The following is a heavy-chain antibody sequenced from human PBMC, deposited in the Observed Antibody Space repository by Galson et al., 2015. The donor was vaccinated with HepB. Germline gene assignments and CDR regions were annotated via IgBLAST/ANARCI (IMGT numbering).Heavy chain of an antibody. Sequence: SLRLSCAASGFTFSSYGMHWVRQAPGKGLEWVAVIWYDGSNKYYADSVKGRFTISRDNSKNTLYLQMNSLRAEDTAVYYCAREDYYDSSGTPPAFDYWGQGTLVTVSS. V-gene: IGHV3-33*01. D-gene: IGHD3-22*01. CDR1: GFTFSSYG. CDR2: IWYDGSNK. CDR3: AREDYYDSSGTPPAFDY. J-gene: IGHJ4*02.